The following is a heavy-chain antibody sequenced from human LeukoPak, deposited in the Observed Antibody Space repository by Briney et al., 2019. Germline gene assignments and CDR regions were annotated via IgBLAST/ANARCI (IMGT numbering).Heavy chain of an antibody. CDR3: ARDAHDFWSGYSGHRDYGMDV. CDR1: GYTFTSYG. CDR2: ISAYNGNT. D-gene: IGHD3-3*01. V-gene: IGHV1-18*01. Sequence: GASVKVSCKASGYTFTSYGISWVRQAPGQGLEWMGWISAYNGNTNYAQKLQGRVTMTTDTSTSTAYMELRSLGSDDTAVYYCARDAHDFWSGYSGHRDYGMDVWGQGTTVTVSS. J-gene: IGHJ6*02.